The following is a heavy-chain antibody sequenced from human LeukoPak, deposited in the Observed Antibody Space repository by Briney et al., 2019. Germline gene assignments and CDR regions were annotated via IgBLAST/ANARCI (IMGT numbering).Heavy chain of an antibody. J-gene: IGHJ5*02. Sequence: ASVKVSCKASGYTFTNYGINWVRQAPAQGHEWMGWINPNSGGTNYAQKFQGRVTMTRDTSISTAYMELSRLRSDDTAVYYCARGADYGDYHNWFDPWGQGTLVTVSS. CDR3: ARGADYGDYHNWFDP. CDR1: GYTFTNYG. V-gene: IGHV1-2*02. D-gene: IGHD4-17*01. CDR2: INPNSGGT.